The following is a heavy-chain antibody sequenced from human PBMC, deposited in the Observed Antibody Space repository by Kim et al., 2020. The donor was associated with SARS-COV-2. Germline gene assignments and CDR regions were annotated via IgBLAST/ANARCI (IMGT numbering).Heavy chain of an antibody. CDR2: ISAYNGNT. CDR3: AREILYDILTGSHSMKYNWFDP. D-gene: IGHD3-9*01. CDR1: GYTFTSYG. J-gene: IGHJ5*02. V-gene: IGHV1-18*04. Sequence: ASVKVSCKASGYTFTSYGISWVRQAPGQGLEWMGWISAYNGNTNYAQKLQGRVTMTTDTSTSTAYMELRSLRSDDTAVYYCAREILYDILTGSHSMKYNWFDPWGQGTLVTVSS.